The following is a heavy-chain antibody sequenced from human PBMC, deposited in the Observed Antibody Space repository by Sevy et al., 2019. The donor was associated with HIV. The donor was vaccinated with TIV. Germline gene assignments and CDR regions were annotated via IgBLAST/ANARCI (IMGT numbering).Heavy chain of an antibody. V-gene: IGHV3-30*02. CDR1: GFTFSSYG. CDR2: IRYDGSTK. Sequence: GGSLRLSCEASGFTFSSYGMHWVRQAPGKGLEWVTFIRYDGSTKYYADSVKGRFTISRDNSKNTVFLQMNSLRVEDTAVYYCAKGLGMLRGALLSDDVWGQGTMVTVSS. CDR3: AKGLGMLRGALLSDDV. J-gene: IGHJ3*01. D-gene: IGHD3-10*01.